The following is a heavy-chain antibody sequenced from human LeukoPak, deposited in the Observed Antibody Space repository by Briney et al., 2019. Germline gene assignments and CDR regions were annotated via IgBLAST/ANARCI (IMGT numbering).Heavy chain of an antibody. CDR1: GGSISSYY. D-gene: IGHD3-16*01. CDR3: ARVGGGDYMDV. Sequence: SETLSLTCTVSGGSISSYYWSWIRQPPGKGLEWIGYIYYSGNSNYNPSLKSRVTISVDTSKNQFSLKLSSVTAADTAVYYCARVGGGDYMDVWGKGTTVTVSS. J-gene: IGHJ6*03. V-gene: IGHV4-59*01. CDR2: IYYSGNS.